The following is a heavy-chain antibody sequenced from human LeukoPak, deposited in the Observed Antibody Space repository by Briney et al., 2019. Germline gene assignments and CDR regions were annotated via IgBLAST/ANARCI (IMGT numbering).Heavy chain of an antibody. CDR2: IYYSGST. J-gene: IGHJ4*02. CDR1: GGSISSYY. V-gene: IGHV4-59*01. Sequence: SETLSLTCTVSGGSISSYYWSWIRQPPGKGLEWIGYIYYSGSTNYNPSLKSRVTISVDTSKNQFSLKLSSVTAADTAVYYRAGAWVAARFDYWGQGTLVTVSS. D-gene: IGHD2-15*01. CDR3: AGAWVAARFDY.